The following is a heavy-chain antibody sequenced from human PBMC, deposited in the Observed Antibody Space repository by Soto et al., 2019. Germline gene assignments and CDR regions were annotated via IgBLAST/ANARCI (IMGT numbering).Heavy chain of an antibody. CDR1: GFTFNSYN. CDR3: AREDYTYGYFDY. V-gene: IGHV3-21*01. D-gene: IGHD5-18*01. Sequence: ESGGGLVKPGGSLRLSCAASGFTFNSYNMNWVRQAPGKGLEWVSSISSTSSYIYYADSVKGRFTISRDNAKNSLFLQMNSLRAEDTAVYYCAREDYTYGYFDYWGQGTLVTVSS. CDR2: ISSTSSYI. J-gene: IGHJ4*02.